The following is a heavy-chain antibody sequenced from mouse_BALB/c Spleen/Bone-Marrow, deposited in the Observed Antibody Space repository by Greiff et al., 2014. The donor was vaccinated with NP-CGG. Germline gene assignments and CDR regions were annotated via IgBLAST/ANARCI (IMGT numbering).Heavy chain of an antibody. D-gene: IGHD1-1*01. Sequence: EVQGVESGGGLVQPGGSLKLSCAASRFTFSSYGMSWVRQTPDKRLALVATINSNGGSTYYPDSVKGRFTISRDNAKNTLYLQXSXXXXEDXAMYYCARDRYYGYAMDYWGQGTSVTVSS. CDR1: RFTFSSYG. J-gene: IGHJ4*01. V-gene: IGHV5-6-3*01. CDR2: INSNGGST. CDR3: ARDRYYGYAMDY.